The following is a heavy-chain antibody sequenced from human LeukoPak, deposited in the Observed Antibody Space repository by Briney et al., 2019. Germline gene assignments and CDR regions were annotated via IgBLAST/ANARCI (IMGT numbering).Heavy chain of an antibody. V-gene: IGHV4-59*01. CDR2: IYYSGST. CDR3: ASTDCSGGSCYDLLFDY. J-gene: IGHJ4*02. CDR1: GGSISSYY. D-gene: IGHD2-15*01. Sequence: KPSETLSLTCTVSGGSISSYYWSWIRQPPGKGLEWIGYIYYSGSTNYNPSLKSRVTISVDTSKNQFSLKLSSVTAADTAVYYCASTDCSGGSCYDLLFDYWXQGTLVTVSS.